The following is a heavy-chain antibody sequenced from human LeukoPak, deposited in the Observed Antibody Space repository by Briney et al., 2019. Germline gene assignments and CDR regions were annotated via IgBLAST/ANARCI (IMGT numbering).Heavy chain of an antibody. CDR2: INPNSGGT. D-gene: IGHD3-3*01. CDR3: ATSNTIFGVVIGNWFDP. CDR1: GYSFTDYY. Sequence: ASVKVSCKTSGYSFTDYYMHWVRQAPGQGLEWMGWINPNSGGTNYAQKFQGRVTMTRDTSISTAYMELSRLRSDDTAVYYCATSNTIFGVVIGNWFDPWGQGTLVTVSS. V-gene: IGHV1-2*02. J-gene: IGHJ5*02.